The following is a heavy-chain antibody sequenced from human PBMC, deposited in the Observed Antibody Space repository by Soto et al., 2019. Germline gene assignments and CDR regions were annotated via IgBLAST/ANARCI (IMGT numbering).Heavy chain of an antibody. J-gene: IGHJ4*02. D-gene: IGHD5-12*01. CDR2: ISYDGSNK. CDR1: GFTFSSYA. V-gene: IGHV3-30-3*01. CDR3: ARERDGYNYLELYFDY. Sequence: QVQLVESGGGVVQPGRSLRLSCAASGFTFSSYAMHWVRQAPGKGLEWVAVISYDGSNKYYADSVKGRFTISRDNSKNTLYLQMNSLRAEDTAVYYCARERDGYNYLELYFDYWGQGTLVTVSS.